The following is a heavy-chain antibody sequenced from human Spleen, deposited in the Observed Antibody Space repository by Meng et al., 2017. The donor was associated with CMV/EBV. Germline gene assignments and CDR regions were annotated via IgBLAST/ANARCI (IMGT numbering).Heavy chain of an antibody. D-gene: IGHD3-22*01. V-gene: IGHV4-34*01. CDR1: GRSFSDYY. Sequence: LTCAVYGRSFSDYYWSWIRQPPGKGLEWIGEINHSGSTNYNPSLKSRVTISVDTSKKQISVKLSSVTAADTAVYYCARLMIESSSFDYWGQGTLVTVSS. J-gene: IGHJ4*02. CDR3: ARLMIESSSFDY. CDR2: INHSGST.